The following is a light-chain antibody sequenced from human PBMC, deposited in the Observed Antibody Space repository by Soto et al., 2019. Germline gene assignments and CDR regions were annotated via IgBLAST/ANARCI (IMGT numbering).Light chain of an antibody. CDR1: QNVTTC. Sequence: DIQMTQSPSTLSASAGDRVTITCRASQNVTTCLAWYQHKPGKTPKLLLYDVSNLESGGPSRFSGSGSGTEFTLTIISLQSEDFAVYYCQQYNNWPITFGQGTRLEIK. V-gene: IGKV1-5*01. J-gene: IGKJ5*01. CDR2: DVS. CDR3: QQYNNWPIT.